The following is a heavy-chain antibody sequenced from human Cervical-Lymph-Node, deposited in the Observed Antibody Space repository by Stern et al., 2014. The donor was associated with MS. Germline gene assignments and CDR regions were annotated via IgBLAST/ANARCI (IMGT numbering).Heavy chain of an antibody. V-gene: IGHV3-30*04. D-gene: IGHD4-17*01. Sequence: VQLVESGGGVVRPGRSLRLSCATSGFTFSRYAVLWVRQAPGTVLEWVAAISYDGSNKFYGDSVKGRFTISRDNSKNTLFLQMNNLRPEDSGVYHCARDRLDGDYVYYYGLDVWGQGTTVTVSS. CDR2: ISYDGSNK. J-gene: IGHJ6*02. CDR3: ARDRLDGDYVYYYGLDV. CDR1: GFTFSRYA.